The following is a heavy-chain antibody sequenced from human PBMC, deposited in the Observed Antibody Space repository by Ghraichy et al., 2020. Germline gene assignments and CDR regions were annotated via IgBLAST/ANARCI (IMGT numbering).Heavy chain of an antibody. J-gene: IGHJ4*02. V-gene: IGHV4-39*07. CDR2: IYYSGST. CDR1: GGSISSSSYY. D-gene: IGHD3-22*01. Sequence: SQTLSLTCTVSGGSISSSSYYWGWIRQPPGKGLEWIGSIYYSGSTYYNPSLKSRVTISVDTSKNQFSLKLSSVTAADTAVYYCARAITYYYDSSGYFSYYFDYWGQGTLVTVSS. CDR3: ARAITYYYDSSGYFSYYFDY.